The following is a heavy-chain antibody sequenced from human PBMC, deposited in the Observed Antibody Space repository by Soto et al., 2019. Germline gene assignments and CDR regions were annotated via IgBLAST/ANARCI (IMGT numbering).Heavy chain of an antibody. J-gene: IGHJ4*02. CDR3: ASGEELLWAPVLYYFDY. D-gene: IGHD1-26*01. CDR1: GFTFSSYS. CDR2: ISSSSSYI. V-gene: IGHV3-21*01. Sequence: EVQLVESGGGLVKPGGSLRLSCAASGFTFSSYSMNWVRQAPGKGLEWVSSISSSSSYIYYADSVKGRFTISRDNAKNSLYLQMNSLRAEDTAVYYCASGEELLWAPVLYYFDYWGQGTLVTVSS.